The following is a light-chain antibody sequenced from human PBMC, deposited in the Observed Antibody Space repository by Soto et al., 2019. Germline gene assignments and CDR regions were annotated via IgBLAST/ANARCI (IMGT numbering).Light chain of an antibody. J-gene: IGKJ1*01. CDR3: QQYCISRT. V-gene: IGKV3-15*01. CDR1: QSVASN. CDR2: GAS. Sequence: EIVMAPPPATLSVSPGESVALSCRASQSVASNLAWYQQRPGQAPSLLIYGASTRAPGIPARFSGSGSGTDFTLTISRLEPEDFAVYYCQQYCISRTFGQSTKGDI.